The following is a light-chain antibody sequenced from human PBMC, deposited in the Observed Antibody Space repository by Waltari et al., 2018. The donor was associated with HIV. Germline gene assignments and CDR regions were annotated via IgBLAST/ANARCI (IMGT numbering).Light chain of an antibody. Sequence: QSVLTQPPSVSGAPGPTVTISCPGSSSNIGANYDVHWYQQLPGRAPKVLVYGNIYRPPVVPDRFSGSKSGTSASLAITGLQADDEGYYYCQSYDTRSSGFLVFGGGTKVTVL. CDR3: QSYDTRSSGFLV. V-gene: IGLV1-40*01. J-gene: IGLJ3*02. CDR2: GNI. CDR1: SSNIGANYD.